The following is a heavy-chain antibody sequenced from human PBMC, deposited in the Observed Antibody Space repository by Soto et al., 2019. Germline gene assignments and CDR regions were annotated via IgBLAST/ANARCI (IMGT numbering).Heavy chain of an antibody. CDR3: VSDRGYGHASVPYS. D-gene: IGHD5-18*01. Sequence: QAQLVESGGGVVQPGRSLRLSCAASGFAFSSYGMHWVRQAPGTGLGWVAVISYDGSLQHYADSVKGRFTISRDNSKNMVLLQMSSLGAEDTAVYYCVSDRGYGHASVPYSWGQGTLVSVSS. J-gene: IGHJ4*02. CDR2: ISYDGSLQ. CDR1: GFAFSSYG. V-gene: IGHV3-30*03.